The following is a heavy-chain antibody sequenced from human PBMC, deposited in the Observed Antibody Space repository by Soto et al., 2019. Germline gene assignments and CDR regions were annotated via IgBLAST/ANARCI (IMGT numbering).Heavy chain of an antibody. Sequence: WESLKIACKGYGYRFTNCWIAWVRQMPGKGLEWMGIIHPGDLDTRYSPGFQGLITISADTSIITAYLHWSSLKAADTAIYYWARKVIPSRPPDMDVWGQATTVTVS. CDR3: ARKVIPSRPPDMDV. CDR1: GYRFTNCW. CDR2: IHPGDLDT. J-gene: IGHJ6*02. V-gene: IGHV5-51*01. D-gene: IGHD3-16*02.